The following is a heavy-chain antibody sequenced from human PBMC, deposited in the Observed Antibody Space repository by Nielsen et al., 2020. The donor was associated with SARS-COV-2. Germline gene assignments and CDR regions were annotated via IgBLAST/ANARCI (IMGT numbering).Heavy chain of an antibody. CDR3: ARGWPVTDY. D-gene: IGHD4-17*01. V-gene: IGHV4-34*01. J-gene: IGHJ4*02. Sequence: SETLSLTCAVYGGSLSDYYWTWIRQSPGKGLEWIGEINHSGSTNYNPSLRSRVTISVDTSKNQFSLKLYSVTAADTAVYYCARGWPVTDYWGQGTLVTVSS. CDR1: GGSLSDYY. CDR2: INHSGST.